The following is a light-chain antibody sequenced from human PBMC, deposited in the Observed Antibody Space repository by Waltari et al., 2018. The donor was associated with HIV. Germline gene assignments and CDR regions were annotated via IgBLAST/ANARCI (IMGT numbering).Light chain of an antibody. J-gene: IGLJ2*01. CDR3: QVCDGRIMI. CDR1: NLGDRY. CDR2: QDV. Sequence: SYVVSQPPSVSVSPGQTATISCSGDNLGDRYVCWYQQKSGQSPLQIIYQDVKRRSGIPERCSAFNSGNTATLTISGTQGVDEADYFCQVCDGRIMIFGGGTKLTVL. V-gene: IGLV3-1*01.